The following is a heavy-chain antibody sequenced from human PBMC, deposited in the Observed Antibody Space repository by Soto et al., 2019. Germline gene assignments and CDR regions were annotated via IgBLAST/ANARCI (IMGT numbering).Heavy chain of an antibody. CDR3: AREGSYSAYNFAHGIQLWSFDF. Sequence: SETLSLTXTVSGGSINSLYWSWVRQPAGKGLGWIGRIFSSGSTSFNPSLESRVAMSVDTSKNHYSLNLSSVTAADMAVYYCAREGSYSAYNFAHGIQLWSFDFWGQGALVTVSS. V-gene: IGHV4-4*07. J-gene: IGHJ4*02. CDR2: IFSSGST. CDR1: GGSINSLY. D-gene: IGHD5-12*01.